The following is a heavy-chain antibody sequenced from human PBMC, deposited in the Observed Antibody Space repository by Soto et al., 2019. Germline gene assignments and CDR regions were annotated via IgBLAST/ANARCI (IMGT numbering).Heavy chain of an antibody. J-gene: IGHJ5*02. V-gene: IGHV4-39*01. Sequence: QLQLQESGPGLVKPSETLSLTCTVSGGSISSSSYYWGWIRQPPGKGLEWIGSIYYSGSTYYNPSLKRRVTISVDTSKNQFSLKLSSVTAADTAVYYCARHSSSGNWCDPWGQGTLVTVSS. CDR2: IYYSGST. CDR1: GGSISSSSYY. CDR3: ARHSSSGNWCDP. D-gene: IGHD6-6*01.